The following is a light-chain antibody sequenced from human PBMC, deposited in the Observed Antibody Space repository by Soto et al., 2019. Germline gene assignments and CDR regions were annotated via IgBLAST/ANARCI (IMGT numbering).Light chain of an antibody. CDR2: DAS. CDR1: QSVSNN. J-gene: IGKJ1*01. Sequence: EIVLTQSPGTLSLSPGERATLSCRASQSVSNNYLAWYQQKPGQAPRLLFYDASTRATGIPARFSGSGSGTEFTLTISSLQSEDFAVYYCHQYSDWPRGTFGQGTKVDIK. V-gene: IGKV3-15*01. CDR3: HQYSDWPRGT.